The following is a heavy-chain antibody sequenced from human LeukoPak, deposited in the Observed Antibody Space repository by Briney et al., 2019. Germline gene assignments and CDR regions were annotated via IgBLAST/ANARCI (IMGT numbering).Heavy chain of an antibody. CDR2: IWYDGSNK. D-gene: IGHD6-19*01. V-gene: IGHV3-33*01. Sequence: GGSLRLSCAASGFTFSSYGMHWVRQAPGKGLEWVAVIWYDGSNKYYADSVKGRFTISRDNSKNTLYLQMNSLRTEDTAVYYCATLYAGYSSGWYGGDAFDIWGQGTMVTVSS. CDR1: GFTFSSYG. J-gene: IGHJ3*02. CDR3: ATLYAGYSSGWYGGDAFDI.